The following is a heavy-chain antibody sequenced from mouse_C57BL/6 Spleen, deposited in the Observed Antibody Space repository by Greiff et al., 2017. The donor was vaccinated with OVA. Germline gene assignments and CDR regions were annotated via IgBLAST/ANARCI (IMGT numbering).Heavy chain of an antibody. CDR1: GFTFSDYY. CDR3: ARSSNYDAMDY. CDR2: INSDGSST. D-gene: IGHD2-5*01. V-gene: IGHV5-16*01. Sequence: EVQLMESEGGLVQPGSSMKLSCTASGFTFSDYYMAWVRQVPEKGLEWVANINSDGSSTYYLDSLKSRFIFSRDTAKNILYLQMSSLKSEDTATYYCARSSNYDAMDYWGQGTSVTVSS. J-gene: IGHJ4*01.